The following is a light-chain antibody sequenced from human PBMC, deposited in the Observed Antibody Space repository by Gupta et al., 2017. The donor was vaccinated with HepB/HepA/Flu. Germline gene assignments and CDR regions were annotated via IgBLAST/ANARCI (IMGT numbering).Light chain of an antibody. CDR3: QQSYSTPWT. CDR2: WAS. J-gene: IGKJ1*01. Sequence: DIVMTESADSLTVSLSERATINCKSSKNLLYSSNSKNYLSWYQQKAGKPPKLLIYWASTRECGVPDRFSGSGSGTDFTLTIISLQAEDLAVYYCQQSYSTPWTFGQGTKVEIK. V-gene: IGKV4-1*01. CDR1: KNLLYSSNSKNY.